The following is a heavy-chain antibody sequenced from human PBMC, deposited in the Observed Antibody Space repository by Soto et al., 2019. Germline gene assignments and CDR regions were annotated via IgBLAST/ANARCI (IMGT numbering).Heavy chain of an antibody. CDR3: ARGQVVAAQH. V-gene: IGHV4-30-2*01. J-gene: IGHJ4*02. Sequence: QLQLQESGSGLVKPSQTLSLTCAVSGVSISSGGYSWSWIRQPPGKGLEWIGYIYHSGSTYYNPSRKSRVTISVDRSMNQFSRKLSSVTAADTAGYYCARGQVVAAQHWGQGTLVTVSS. CDR1: GVSISSGGYS. CDR2: IYHSGST. D-gene: IGHD2-15*01.